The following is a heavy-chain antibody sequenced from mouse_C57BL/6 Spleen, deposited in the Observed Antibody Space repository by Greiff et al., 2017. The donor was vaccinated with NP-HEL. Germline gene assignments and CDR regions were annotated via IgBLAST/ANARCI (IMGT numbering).Heavy chain of an antibody. CDR1: GYAFSSSW. J-gene: IGHJ2*01. CDR3: ARFSTTVVFDY. V-gene: IGHV1-82*01. D-gene: IGHD1-1*01. Sequence: VQLQQSGPELVKPGASVKISCKASGYAFSSSWMNWVKQRPGKGLEWIGRIYPGDGDTNYNGKFKGKATLTADKSSSTAYMQLSSLTSEDSAVYFCARFSTTVVFDYWGQGTTLTVSS. CDR2: IYPGDGDT.